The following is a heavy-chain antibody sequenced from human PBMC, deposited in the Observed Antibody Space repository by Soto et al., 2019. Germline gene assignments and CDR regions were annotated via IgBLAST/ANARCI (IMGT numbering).Heavy chain of an antibody. J-gene: IGHJ3*02. D-gene: IGHD3-16*02. CDR2: FDPEDGET. V-gene: IGHV1-24*01. Sequence: ASVKVSCKVSGYTLTELSMHWVRQAPGKGLEWMGGFDPEDGETIYAQKFQGRVTMTEDTSTDTAYMELSSLRSEDTAVYYCATAQYDYIWGSYRYTRDAFDIWGQGTMVTVSS. CDR1: GYTLTELS. CDR3: ATAQYDYIWGSYRYTRDAFDI.